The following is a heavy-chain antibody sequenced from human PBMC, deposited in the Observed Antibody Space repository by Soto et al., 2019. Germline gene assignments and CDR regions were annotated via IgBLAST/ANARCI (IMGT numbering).Heavy chain of an antibody. V-gene: IGHV3-30-3*01. CDR2: ISKDGSVI. CDR1: GFSFSRFA. J-gene: IGHJ4*02. Sequence: QVQLVESGGGVVQPGGSLRLSCAASGFSFSRFAIHWVRQAPGKGLEWVAVISKDGSVIYYADSVKGRFTISRDNSKSSLFLQVYSLTREDTAVYHCARSRNGAVLDSLGFWGRGTLVTVSS. D-gene: IGHD2-8*01. CDR3: ARSRNGAVLDSLGF.